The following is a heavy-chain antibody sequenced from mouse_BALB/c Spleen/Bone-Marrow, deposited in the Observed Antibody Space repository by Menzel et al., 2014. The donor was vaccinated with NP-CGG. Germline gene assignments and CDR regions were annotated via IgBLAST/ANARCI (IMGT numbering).Heavy chain of an antibody. CDR1: GYTFTSYT. V-gene: IGHV1-4*01. D-gene: IGHD2-4*01. CDR3: AREGLRAWFVY. Sequence: VQLQQSGAELARPGASAKMSCKASGYTFTSYTIHWVKQRPGQGLEWIGYINPSSDYTNYNQKFKDKATLTADKSSSTAYMQLSSLTPEDSAVYYCAREGLRAWFVYWGQGTLVTVSA. CDR2: INPSSDYT. J-gene: IGHJ3*01.